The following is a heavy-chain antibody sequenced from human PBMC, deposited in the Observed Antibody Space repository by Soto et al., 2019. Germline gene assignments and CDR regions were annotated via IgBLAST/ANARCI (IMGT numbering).Heavy chain of an antibody. Sequence: PGGSLRLSCAASGFTFSDYYMSWVRQAPGKGLESVSYISSSSDYINSGGSVKGRFTVSRDNAKNSLCLQMSSLRAEDTAVYYCVRGGYRRKDPWGQGMLVTVSS. CDR3: VRGGYRRKDP. V-gene: IGHV3-11*06. CDR2: ISSSSDYI. J-gene: IGHJ5*02. D-gene: IGHD4-4*01. CDR1: GFTFSDYY.